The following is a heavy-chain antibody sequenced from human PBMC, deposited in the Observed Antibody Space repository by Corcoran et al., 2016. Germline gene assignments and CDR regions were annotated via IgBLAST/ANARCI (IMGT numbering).Heavy chain of an antibody. V-gene: IGHV4-59*01. CDR1: GGSTSSFY. CDR2: IYNSGST. CDR3: ARGLGDVGYGRGSSCYSYWDFDL. Sequence: QVQLQESGPGLVKPSETLSLTCTVSGGSTSSFYWTWIRQAPGKGLEWIGYIYNSGSTNYNPSLKSRVTISGDTSENQFSLKLSSVTAADTAVYYGARGLGDVGYGRGSSCYSYWDFDLWGRGTLVTVSS. D-gene: IGHD2-15*01. J-gene: IGHJ2*01.